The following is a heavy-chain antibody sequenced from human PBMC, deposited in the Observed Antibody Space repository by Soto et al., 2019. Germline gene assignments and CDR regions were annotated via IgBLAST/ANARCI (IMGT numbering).Heavy chain of an antibody. CDR1: GGTFSSYS. J-gene: IGHJ4*02. Sequence: QVQLGQSGAEVKKPGSSVKVSCKASGGTFSSYSINWVRQAPGQGLEWMGEIIPIFGTANYAQKFQGRVTITADESTSTAYMELSSLRSEDTDVYYCARDGGRHSGGIDYWGQGTLVTVSS. CDR3: ARDGGRHSGGIDY. CDR2: IIPIFGTA. V-gene: IGHV1-69*01. D-gene: IGHD1-26*01.